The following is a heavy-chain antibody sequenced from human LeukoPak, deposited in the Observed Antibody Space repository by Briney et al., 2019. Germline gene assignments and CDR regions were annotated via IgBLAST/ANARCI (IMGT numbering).Heavy chain of an antibody. CDR3: ARDDYASGSYGMDV. J-gene: IGHJ6*04. CDR1: GFTFSDYY. CDR2: INSSGSYT. D-gene: IGHD3-10*01. V-gene: IGHV3-11*06. Sequence: GGSLSLSCPASGFTFSDYYMSWIRQAPGKGLEWLSYINSSGSYTNYADSVKGRFTISRDNAKNSVYLQMNSLRAEDTAVYYCARDDYASGSYGMDVWGKGTTVTVSS.